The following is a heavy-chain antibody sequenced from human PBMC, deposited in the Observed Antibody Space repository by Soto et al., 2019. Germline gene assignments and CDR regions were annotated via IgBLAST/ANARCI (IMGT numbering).Heavy chain of an antibody. D-gene: IGHD3-22*01. J-gene: IGHJ5*02. V-gene: IGHV4-38-2*01. CDR3: ARVGTWVPYYYDSSPYTFGNWFDP. CDR1: GYSISSGYY. CDR2: SYHGGST. Sequence: SETLSLTCAVSGYSISSGYYWGWLRQPPGKGLEWIGSSYHGGSTYYNPSLNSRVTLSIDMTNNHVSLILNSVTAADTAVYYCARVGTWVPYYYDSSPYTFGNWFDPWGQGTLVTVSS.